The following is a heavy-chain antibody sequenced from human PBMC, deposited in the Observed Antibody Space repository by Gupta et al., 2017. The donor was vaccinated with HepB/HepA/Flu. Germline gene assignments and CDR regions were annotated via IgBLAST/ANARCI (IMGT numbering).Heavy chain of an antibody. D-gene: IGHD3-22*01. J-gene: IGHJ4*02. CDR3: ARGPYYYDSSGSFDY. CDR1: GGSFSGYY. CDR2: INHSGST. Sequence: QVQLQQWGAGLLKPSETLSLTCAVYGGSFSGYYWSWIRQPPGKGLEWIGEINHSGSTNYNPSLKSRVTISVDTSKNQFSLKLSSVTAADTAVYYCARGPYYYDSSGSFDYWGQGTLVTVSS. V-gene: IGHV4-34*01.